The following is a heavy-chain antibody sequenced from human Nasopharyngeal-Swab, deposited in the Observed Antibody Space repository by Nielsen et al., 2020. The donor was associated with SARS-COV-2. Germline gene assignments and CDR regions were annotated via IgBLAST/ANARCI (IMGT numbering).Heavy chain of an antibody. V-gene: IGHV3-30-3*01. D-gene: IGHD6-13*01. CDR3: AMGSSSWLTPFDY. Sequence: GGSLRLACAASGFTFSSYAMHWVRQAPGKGLEWVAVISYDGSNKYYADSVKGRFTISRDNSKNTLYLQMNSLRAEDTAVYYCAMGSSSWLTPFDYLGQGTLVTVSS. CDR2: ISYDGSNK. J-gene: IGHJ4*02. CDR1: GFTFSSYA.